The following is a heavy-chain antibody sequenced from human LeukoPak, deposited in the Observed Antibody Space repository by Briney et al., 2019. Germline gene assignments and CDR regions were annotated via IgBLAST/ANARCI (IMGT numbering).Heavy chain of an antibody. V-gene: IGHV3-23*01. CDR3: AKNHDGSCYSSSDY. Sequence: GGSLRLSCAASGFPLRSSAMSWGRPAPGKGLEWVSGISGGDGTTYYADSVRGRFTISRDNSKNTLYLQMNSLRAEDTALYYCAKNHDGSCYSSSDYWGQGTLVTVSS. D-gene: IGHD2-15*01. J-gene: IGHJ4*02. CDR2: ISGGDGTT. CDR1: GFPLRSSA.